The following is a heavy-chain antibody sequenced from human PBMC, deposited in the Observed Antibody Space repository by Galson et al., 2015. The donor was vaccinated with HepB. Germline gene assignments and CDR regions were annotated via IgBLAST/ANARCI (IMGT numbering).Heavy chain of an antibody. J-gene: IGHJ3*02. CDR1: GASLSTRSYY. D-gene: IGHD1-26*01. V-gene: IGHV4-39*01. CDR3: ARHERREIRTSSAFDM. CDR2: IFYSGTT. Sequence: SETLSLTCTVSGASLSTRSYYWDWVRQSPDKRLEWIGCIFYSGTTYYNPSLKSRVTISVDTSRSQFSLRLTSVTAADTAVYYCARHERREIRTSSAFDMWGPGTMVTVSS.